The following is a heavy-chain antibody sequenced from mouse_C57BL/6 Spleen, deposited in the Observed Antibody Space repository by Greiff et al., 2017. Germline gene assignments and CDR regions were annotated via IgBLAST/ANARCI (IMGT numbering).Heavy chain of an antibody. CDR3: ANYYGSSWYFDV. J-gene: IGHJ1*03. CDR1: GYAFSSYW. CDR2: IYPGDGDT. Sequence: VQLQQSGASVKISCKASGYAFSSYWMNWVKQRPGKGLEWIGQIYPGDGDTNYNGKFKGKATLTADKSSSTAYMQLSSLTSEDSAVYFCANYYGSSWYFDVWGTGTTVTVSS. D-gene: IGHD1-1*01. V-gene: IGHV1-80*01.